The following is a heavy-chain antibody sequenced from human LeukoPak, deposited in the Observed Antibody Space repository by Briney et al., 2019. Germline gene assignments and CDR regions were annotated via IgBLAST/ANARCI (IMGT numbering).Heavy chain of an antibody. J-gene: IGHJ4*02. Sequence: SETLSLTCAVSGGSISSGGYSWSWIRQPPGKGLEWIGYIYHSGSTYYNPSLKSRVTISVDRSKNQFSLKLSSVTAADTAAYYCATSFSGYLGYFDYWGQGTLVTVSS. CDR3: ATSFSGYLGYFDY. D-gene: IGHD3-22*01. V-gene: IGHV4-30-2*02. CDR1: GGSISSGGYS. CDR2: IYHSGST.